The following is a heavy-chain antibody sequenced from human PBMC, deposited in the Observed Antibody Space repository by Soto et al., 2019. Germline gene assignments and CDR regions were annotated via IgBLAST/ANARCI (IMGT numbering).Heavy chain of an antibody. CDR2: INHSGST. V-gene: IGHV4-34*01. Sequence: SETLSLTCAVYGGSFSGYYWSWIRQPPGRGLEWIGEINHSGSTNYNPSLKSRVTISVDTSKNQFSLKLSSVTAADTAVYYCASRTRRGYSYGFGYYGMDVWGQGTTVTVS. CDR1: GGSFSGYY. D-gene: IGHD5-18*01. J-gene: IGHJ6*02. CDR3: ASRTRRGYSYGFGYYGMDV.